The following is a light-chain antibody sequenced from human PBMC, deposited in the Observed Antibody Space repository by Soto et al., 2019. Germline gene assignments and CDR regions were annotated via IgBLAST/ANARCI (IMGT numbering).Light chain of an antibody. J-gene: IGKJ4*01. Sequence: DIQLTQSPSTLSLSVGDRATITCRASQTITTWLAWYQQKPGKAPKILIYKVSSLPSGVPSRFSSSGSGTEFTLTISSLHPDDFATYYCQQYDSYPHTFGGGTKVEIK. CDR2: KVS. CDR3: QQYDSYPHT. CDR1: QTITTW. V-gene: IGKV1-5*03.